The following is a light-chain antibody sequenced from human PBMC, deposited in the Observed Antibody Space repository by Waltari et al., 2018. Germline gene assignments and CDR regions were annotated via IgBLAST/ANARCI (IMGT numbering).Light chain of an antibody. J-gene: IGLJ2*01. CDR3: QTWDTITAI. CDR1: KLGDIY. Sequence: SFELIQPPSVAVSPGQTANITCSGDKLGDIYTYWYQQKPGQSPVVIMYQDTRRPSGIPERFSGSNSGNTSTLTISETQPVDEADYFCQTWDTITAIFGGGTRLTVL. V-gene: IGLV3-1*01. CDR2: QDT.